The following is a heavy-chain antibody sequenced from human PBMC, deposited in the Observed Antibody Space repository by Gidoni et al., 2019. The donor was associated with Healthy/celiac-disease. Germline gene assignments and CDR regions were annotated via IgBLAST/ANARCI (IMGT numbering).Heavy chain of an antibody. CDR1: GYTFTGYY. V-gene: IGHV1-2*02. D-gene: IGHD1-1*01. Sequence: QVQLVQSGAEVKKPGASVKVSCTASGYTFTGYYMHWVRQAPGQGLEWMGWINPNSGGTNYAQKFQGRVTMTRDTSISTAYMELSRLRSDDTAVYYCARDRAHWNGSPDAFDIWGQGTMVTVSS. CDR3: ARDRAHWNGSPDAFDI. J-gene: IGHJ3*02. CDR2: INPNSGGT.